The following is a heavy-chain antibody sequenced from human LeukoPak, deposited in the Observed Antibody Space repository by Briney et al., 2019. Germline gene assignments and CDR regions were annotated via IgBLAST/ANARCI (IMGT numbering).Heavy chain of an antibody. D-gene: IGHD4-17*01. CDR3: VKSGPDFGDLPSEYYFDF. V-gene: IGHV3-33*06. CDR2: IWYDGSNQ. J-gene: IGHJ4*02. Sequence: GGSLRLSCAASGFSFSSYAMHWVRQAPGKGLEWVAVIWYDGSNQYYADSVRGRFTISRDNSKNTLHLQMNSLRAEDTAAYYCVKSGPDFGDLPSEYYFDFWGQGALVTVSS. CDR1: GFSFSSYA.